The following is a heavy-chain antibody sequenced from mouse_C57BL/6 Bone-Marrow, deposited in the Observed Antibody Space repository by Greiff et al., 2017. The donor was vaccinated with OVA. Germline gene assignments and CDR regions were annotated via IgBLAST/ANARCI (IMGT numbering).Heavy chain of an antibody. Sequence: EVKLMESGGGLVKPGGSLKLSCAASGFTFSSYAMSWVRQTPEKRLEWVATISDGGSYTYYPDNVKGRFTISRDNAKNNLYLQMSHLKSEDTAMYYCARAAWAWFAYWGQGTLVTVSA. D-gene: IGHD4-1*01. CDR3: ARAAWAWFAY. CDR2: ISDGGSYT. V-gene: IGHV5-4*03. CDR1: GFTFSSYA. J-gene: IGHJ3*01.